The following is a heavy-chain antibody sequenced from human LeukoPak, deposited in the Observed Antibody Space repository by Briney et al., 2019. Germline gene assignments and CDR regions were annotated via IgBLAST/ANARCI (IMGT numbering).Heavy chain of an antibody. J-gene: IGHJ3*02. Sequence: PGGSLRLSCAASGFTFSSYWMHWVRQAPGKGLGWVLRINSDGSSTSYADSVKGRFTISRDNAKNTLYLQMNSLRAEDTAVYYCARVGSSSWYYDAFDIWGQGTMVTVSS. D-gene: IGHD6-13*01. V-gene: IGHV3-74*01. CDR1: GFTFSSYW. CDR3: ARVGSSSWYYDAFDI. CDR2: INSDGSST.